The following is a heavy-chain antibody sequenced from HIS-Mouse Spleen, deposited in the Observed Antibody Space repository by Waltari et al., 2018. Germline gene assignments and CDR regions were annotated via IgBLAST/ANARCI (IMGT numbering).Heavy chain of an antibody. Sequence: QVQLVESGGGVVQPGRPLRLSGAASGFAFSSRGMSWVRQAPGKGLEWVAVISYDGSNKYYADSVKGRFTISRDNSKNTLYLQMNSLRAEDTAVYYCAKASSGWLDYWGQGTLVTVSS. D-gene: IGHD6-19*01. CDR2: ISYDGSNK. J-gene: IGHJ4*02. CDR3: AKASSGWLDY. V-gene: IGHV3-30*18. CDR1: GFAFSSRG.